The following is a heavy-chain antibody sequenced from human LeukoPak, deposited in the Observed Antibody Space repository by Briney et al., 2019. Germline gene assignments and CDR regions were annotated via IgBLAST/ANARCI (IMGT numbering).Heavy chain of an antibody. J-gene: IGHJ4*02. Sequence: SETLSLTCAVSGGSISSGGYSWSWIRQPPGKGLEWIGYIYHSGSTYYNPSLKSRVTISVDRSKNQFSLKLSSVTAADTAVYYCARGGKYRLDYWGQGTLVTVSS. D-gene: IGHD2-2*01. CDR3: ARGGKYRLDY. CDR1: GGSISSGGYS. CDR2: IYHSGST. V-gene: IGHV4-30-2*01.